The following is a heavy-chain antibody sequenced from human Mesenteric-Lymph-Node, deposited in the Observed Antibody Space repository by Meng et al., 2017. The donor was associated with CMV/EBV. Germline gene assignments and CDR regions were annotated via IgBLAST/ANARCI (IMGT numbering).Heavy chain of an antibody. CDR2: IYYGGGT. V-gene: IGHV4-59*01. CDR3: ARSTGSGWSSPNYVIDY. CDR1: GGSINDYY. Sequence: GSLRLSCTVTGGSINDYYWTWIRQPPGKGLEWMGNIYYGGGTKYNPSLESRVTISVDTSKNLFSLKLSSVTAADTAVYYCARSTGSGWSSPNYVIDYWGQGTLVTVSS. D-gene: IGHD6-19*01. J-gene: IGHJ4*02.